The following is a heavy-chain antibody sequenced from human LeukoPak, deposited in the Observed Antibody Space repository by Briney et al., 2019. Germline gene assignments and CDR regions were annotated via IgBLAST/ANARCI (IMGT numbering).Heavy chain of an antibody. Sequence: SVKVSCKASGGTFSSYAISWVRQAPGQGLEWMGRIIPILGIANYAQKFQGRVTNTADKSTSTAYMELSSLRSEDTAVYYCARDLGGSYFDYWGQGTLVTVSS. J-gene: IGHJ4*02. CDR2: IIPILGIA. CDR3: ARDLGGSYFDY. CDR1: GGTFSSYA. D-gene: IGHD1-26*01. V-gene: IGHV1-69*04.